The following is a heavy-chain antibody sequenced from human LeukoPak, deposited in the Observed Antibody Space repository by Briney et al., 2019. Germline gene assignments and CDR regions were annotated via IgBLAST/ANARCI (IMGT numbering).Heavy chain of an antibody. V-gene: IGHV3-23*01. CDR1: GFTFSSSA. D-gene: IGHD2/OR15-2a*01. J-gene: IGHJ4*02. CDR2: ISGSDGST. Sequence: GGSLRLSCAATGFTFSSSAMSWVRLAPGKGLEWVSGISGSDGSTYYADSVKGRFTISRDNSKNTLFLQMNSLRAEDTAVYYCAKDSAKKYDDYWGQGTLVTVSS. CDR3: AKDSAKKYDDY.